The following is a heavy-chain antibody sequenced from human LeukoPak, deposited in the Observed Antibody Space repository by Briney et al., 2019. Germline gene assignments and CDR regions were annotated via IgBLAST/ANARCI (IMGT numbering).Heavy chain of an antibody. CDR2: IIPIFGTA. CDR1: GGTFSSYA. CDR3: ASSRGYSSGWSRGYFDY. Sequence: GSSVKVSCKASGGTFSSYAISWVRQAPGQGLEWMGGIIPIFGTANYAQKFQGRVTITADKSMSTAYMELSSLRSEDTAVYYCASSRGYSSGWSRGYFDYWGQGTLVTVSS. J-gene: IGHJ4*02. D-gene: IGHD6-19*01. V-gene: IGHV1-69*06.